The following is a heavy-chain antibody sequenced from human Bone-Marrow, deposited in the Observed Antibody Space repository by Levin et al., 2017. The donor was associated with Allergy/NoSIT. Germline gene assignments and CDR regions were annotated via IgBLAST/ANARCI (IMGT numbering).Heavy chain of an antibody. CDR2: ITWNSGTI. D-gene: IGHD3-10*01. CDR1: GFTFDDYA. V-gene: IGHV3-9*01. CDR3: AKDRGFGDLLEYSFDS. Sequence: SGGSLRLSCVASGFTFDDYAMHWVRRAPGKGLEWVSGITWNSGTIDYADSVKGRLTISRDNAKKSLYLQMTSLRAEDTALYYCAKDRGFGDLLEYSFDSWGQGTLVTVSS. J-gene: IGHJ4*02.